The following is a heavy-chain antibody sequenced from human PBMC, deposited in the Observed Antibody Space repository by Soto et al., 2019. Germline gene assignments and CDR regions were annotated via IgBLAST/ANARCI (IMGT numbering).Heavy chain of an antibody. CDR2: MGNDGITT. J-gene: IGHJ3*02. Sequence: GGALRLSCAASGFTFSTYGMHWVRQAPGKGLEWVAVMGNDGITTFYADSVKGRFTISRDNSKNTLFLQMNSLRADDKAVYYCAKEFQWELHAFDIWGQGTMVTVSS. CDR3: AKEFQWELHAFDI. V-gene: IGHV3-30*02. CDR1: GFTFSTYG. D-gene: IGHD1-26*01.